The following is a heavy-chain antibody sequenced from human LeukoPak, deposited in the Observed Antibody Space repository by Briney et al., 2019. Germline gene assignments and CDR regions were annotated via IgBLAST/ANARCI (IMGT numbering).Heavy chain of an antibody. Sequence: SQTLSLTCTVSGGSISSGDYYWSWIRQPPGKGLEWIGYIYYSGSTNYNPSLKSRVTISVDTSKNQFSLKLSSVTAADTAVYYCARYYSNYDAYYYYMDVWGKGTTVTVSS. CDR2: IYYSGST. V-gene: IGHV4-61*08. CDR3: ARYYSNYDAYYYYMDV. J-gene: IGHJ6*03. CDR1: GGSISSGDYY. D-gene: IGHD4-11*01.